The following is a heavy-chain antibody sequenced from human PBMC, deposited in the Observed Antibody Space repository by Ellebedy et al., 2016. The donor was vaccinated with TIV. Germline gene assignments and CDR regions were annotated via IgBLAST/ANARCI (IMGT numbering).Heavy chain of an antibody. CDR2: INPNSGGT. CDR3: ARGFGETEGGLVVVAATQDYYYYYGMDV. J-gene: IGHJ6*02. Sequence: ASVKVSCKASGYTFTGYYMHWVRQAPGQGLEWMGWINPNSGGTNYAQKFQGWVTMTRDTSISTAYMELSRLRSDDTAVYYCARGFGETEGGLVVVAATQDYYYYYGMDVWGQGTTVTVSS. V-gene: IGHV1-2*04. D-gene: IGHD2-15*01. CDR1: GYTFTGYY.